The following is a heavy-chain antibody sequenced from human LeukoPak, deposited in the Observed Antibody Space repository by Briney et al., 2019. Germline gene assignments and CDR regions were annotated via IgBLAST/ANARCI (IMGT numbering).Heavy chain of an antibody. Sequence: ASVKVSCKASGYTFTSYGISWVRQAPGQGLEWMGRINPNSGGTNYAQKFQGRVTMTRDTSISTAYMELSRLRSEDTAVYYCARDRAYYYDSSGYDPYWGQGTLVTVSS. CDR2: INPNSGGT. CDR3: ARDRAYYYDSSGYDPY. J-gene: IGHJ4*02. CDR1: GYTFTSYG. V-gene: IGHV1-2*06. D-gene: IGHD3-22*01.